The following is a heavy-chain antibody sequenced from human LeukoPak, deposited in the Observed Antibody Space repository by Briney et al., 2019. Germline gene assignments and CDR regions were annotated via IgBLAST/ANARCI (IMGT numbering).Heavy chain of an antibody. CDR1: GGSISTYS. J-gene: IGHJ6*02. CDR2: VYYTGST. V-gene: IGHV4-59*01. Sequence: PSETLSLTCTVSGGSISTYSWSWIRQPPGKGLEFIGYVYYTGSTNYTPSLESRVTISLDTSKNEFSLKMSSVTAADTAVYYCARVPVYYGMDVWGQGTTVTVSS. CDR3: ARVPVYYGMDV.